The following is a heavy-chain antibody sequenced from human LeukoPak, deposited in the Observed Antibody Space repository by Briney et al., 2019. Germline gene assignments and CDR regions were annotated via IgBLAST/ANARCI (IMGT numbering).Heavy chain of an antibody. Sequence: QPGGSLRLSCIVSGITFSSSGMHWVRQAPGKGLEWVAFIWYDGSNEYYADSVKGRFTIFRDNSKNTLYLQMNSLRGDDTAVYYCARDSPVTAGPFDPWGQGTLVTVSS. J-gene: IGHJ5*02. CDR3: ARDSPVTAGPFDP. CDR2: IWYDGSNE. CDR1: GITFSSSG. V-gene: IGHV3-33*01. D-gene: IGHD4-11*01.